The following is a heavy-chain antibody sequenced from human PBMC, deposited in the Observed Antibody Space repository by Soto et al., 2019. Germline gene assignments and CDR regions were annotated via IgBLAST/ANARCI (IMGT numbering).Heavy chain of an antibody. V-gene: IGHV3-74*01. J-gene: IGHJ4*02. D-gene: IGHD5-12*01. CDR3: ARGGFRQWLLDY. CDR1: GFTFNSYW. CDR2: INFDGTTT. Sequence: EVQLVESGGGLVQPGGSLRLSCAASGFTFNSYWIHWVRQAPWKGLVWVSRINFDGTTTNYADSVKGRFTISRDNAKDTLYLQMNSLRDEDTAVYYCARGGFRQWLLDYWGQGSLVTVSS.